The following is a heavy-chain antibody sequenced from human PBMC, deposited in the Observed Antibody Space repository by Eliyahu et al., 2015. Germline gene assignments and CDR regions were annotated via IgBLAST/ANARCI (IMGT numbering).Heavy chain of an antibody. CDR3: ARFYNWNYGMRYNWFDP. Sequence: QVQLQQWGAGLLKPSETLSLXCAVYGGSFSGFYWNWIRQPPGKGLEWIGEINHSGSTSYNPSLKSRVSISVDTSNNQFSLKLSSVTAADTAVYYCARFYNWNYGMRYNWFDPWGQGTLVTVSS. CDR2: INHSGST. V-gene: IGHV4-34*01. J-gene: IGHJ5*02. D-gene: IGHD1-1*01. CDR1: GGSFSGFY.